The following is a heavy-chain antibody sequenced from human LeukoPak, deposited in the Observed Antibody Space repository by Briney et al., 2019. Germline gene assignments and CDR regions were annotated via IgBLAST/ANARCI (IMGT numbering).Heavy chain of an antibody. V-gene: IGHV1-24*01. D-gene: IGHD6-13*01. Sequence: GASVKVSCKASGYTFTGYYMHWVRQAPGQGLEWMGGFDPEDGETIYAQKFQGRVTMTEDTSTDTAYMELSSLRSEDTAVYYCVASRWYFFPSFDYWGQGTLVTVSS. CDR3: VASRWYFFPSFDY. CDR2: FDPEDGET. J-gene: IGHJ4*02. CDR1: GYTFTGYY.